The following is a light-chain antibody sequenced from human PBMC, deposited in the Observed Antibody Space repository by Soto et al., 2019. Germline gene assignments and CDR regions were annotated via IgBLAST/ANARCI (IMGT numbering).Light chain of an antibody. Sequence: QSVLTQPPSASGTPGQRVTISCSGSSSNIGSNYVYWYQQLPGTAPKLLIYRNNQRPSGVPDRFSGSKSGPSASLAISGGRSEDEADYYCTAWDDTLSGPLFGGGTKLTVL. J-gene: IGLJ2*01. V-gene: IGLV1-47*01. CDR2: RNN. CDR1: SSNIGSNY. CDR3: TAWDDTLSGPL.